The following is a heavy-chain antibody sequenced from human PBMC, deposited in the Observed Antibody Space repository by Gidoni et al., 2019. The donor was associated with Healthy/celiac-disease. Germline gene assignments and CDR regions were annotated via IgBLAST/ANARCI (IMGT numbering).Heavy chain of an antibody. J-gene: IGHJ3*02. D-gene: IGHD1-26*01. CDR1: GYSISSGYY. CDR3: ARAPVGEWELSDAFDI. CDR2: IYHSGST. V-gene: IGHV4-38-2*01. Sequence: QVQLQESGPGLVKPSETLSLTCAVSGYSISSGYYWGWIRQPPGKGLEWNGSIYHSGSTYYNPSLKSRVTISVDTSKNQFSLKLSSVTAADTAVYYCARAPVGEWELSDAFDIWGQGTMVTVSS.